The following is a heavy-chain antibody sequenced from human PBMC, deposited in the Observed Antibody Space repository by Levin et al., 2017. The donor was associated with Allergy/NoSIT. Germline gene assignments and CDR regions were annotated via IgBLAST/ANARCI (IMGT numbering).Heavy chain of an antibody. J-gene: IGHJ6*02. CDR1: GFTFSSYA. D-gene: IGHD2-2*01. Sequence: GESLKISCAASGFTFSSYAMSWVRQAPGKGLEWVSAISGSGGSTYYADSVKGRFTISRDNSKNTLYLQMNSLRAEDTDVYYCASIPKIVVVPAADSGMDVWGQGTTVTVSS. V-gene: IGHV3-23*01. CDR3: ASIPKIVVVPAADSGMDV. CDR2: ISGSGGST.